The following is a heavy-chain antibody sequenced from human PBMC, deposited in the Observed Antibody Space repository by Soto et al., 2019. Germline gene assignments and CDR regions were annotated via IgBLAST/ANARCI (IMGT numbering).Heavy chain of an antibody. Sequence: GGSLRLSCAASGFTFSSYAMHWVRQAPGKGLEWVAVISYDGSNKYYADSVKSRFTISRDNSKNTLYLQMNSLRAEDTAVYYCARALGTVTTYYFDYWGQGTLVTVSS. D-gene: IGHD4-17*01. V-gene: IGHV3-30*04. J-gene: IGHJ4*02. CDR1: GFTFSSYA. CDR3: ARALGTVTTYYFDY. CDR2: ISYDGSNK.